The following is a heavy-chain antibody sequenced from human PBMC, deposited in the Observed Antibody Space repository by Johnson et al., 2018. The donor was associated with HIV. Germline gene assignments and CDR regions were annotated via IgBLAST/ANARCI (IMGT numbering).Heavy chain of an antibody. CDR3: AKGRSGGSGAFDI. CDR1: GFTFSTYA. J-gene: IGHJ3*02. D-gene: IGHD3-10*01. Sequence: QVHLVESGGGVVQPGRSLRLSCAASGFTFSTYALHWVRQAPGKGLEWVAVISYDGSNKYYADSVKGRFTISRDNSKNTLYVQMNRLRTEDTAVYFCAKGRSGGSGAFDIWGQGTMVTVSS. V-gene: IGHV3-30*04. CDR2: ISYDGSNK.